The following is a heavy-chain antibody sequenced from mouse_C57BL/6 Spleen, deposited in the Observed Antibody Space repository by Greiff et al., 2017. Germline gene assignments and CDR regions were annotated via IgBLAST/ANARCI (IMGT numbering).Heavy chain of an antibody. D-gene: IGHD2-4*01. CDR2: INPNNGGT. CDR1: GYTFTDYY. V-gene: IGHV1-26*01. J-gene: IGHJ4*01. Sequence: QLQQSGPELVKPGASVKISCKASGYTFTDYYMNWVKQSHGKSLEWIGDINPNNGGTSYNQKFKGKATLTVDKSSSTAYMELRSLTSEDSAVYYCAKYDYDDAMDYWGQGTSVTVSS. CDR3: AKYDYDDAMDY.